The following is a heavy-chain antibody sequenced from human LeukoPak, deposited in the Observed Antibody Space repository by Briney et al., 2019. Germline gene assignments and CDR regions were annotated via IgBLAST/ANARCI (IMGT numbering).Heavy chain of an antibody. J-gene: IGHJ6*02. V-gene: IGHV3-48*03. Sequence: GGSLRLSCAASGFTFSSYEMNWVRQAPGKGLEWVSYISSSGSTIYYADSVKGRFTISRDNAKNSLYLQMNSLRAEDTAVYYCARDGAAQYYYYGMDVWGQGTTVTVSS. CDR1: GFTFSSYE. CDR3: ARDGAAQYYYYGMDV. CDR2: ISSSGSTI. D-gene: IGHD6-6*01.